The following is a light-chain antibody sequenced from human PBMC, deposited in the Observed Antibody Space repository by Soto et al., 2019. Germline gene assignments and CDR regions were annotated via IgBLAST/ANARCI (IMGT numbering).Light chain of an antibody. Sequence: IVMTQSPAALSVSPGERATLSCRAGQGVTTNFAWYQQKSGQAPRLLIYGASTRPTGVPARFSGSGSGTDFTLTISSLQSEDFAVYYCQQYNNWPSTFGQGTRLEIK. J-gene: IGKJ5*01. V-gene: IGKV3-15*01. CDR2: GAS. CDR3: QQYNNWPST. CDR1: QGVTTN.